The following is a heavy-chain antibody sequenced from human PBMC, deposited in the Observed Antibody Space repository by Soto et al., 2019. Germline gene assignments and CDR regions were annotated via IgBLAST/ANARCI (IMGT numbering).Heavy chain of an antibody. CDR3: ARDTVDDSSGWYWFGP. D-gene: IGHD6-19*01. J-gene: IGHJ5*02. CDR2: IYSGGST. CDR1: GFTVSSNY. V-gene: IGHV3-66*01. Sequence: VQLVESGGGVVQPGRSLRLSCAASGFTVSSNYMSWVRQAPGKGLEWVSVIYSGGSTYYADSVKGRFTISRDNSKNTLYLQMNSLRAEDTAVYYCARDTVDDSSGWYWFGPWGQGTLVTVSS.